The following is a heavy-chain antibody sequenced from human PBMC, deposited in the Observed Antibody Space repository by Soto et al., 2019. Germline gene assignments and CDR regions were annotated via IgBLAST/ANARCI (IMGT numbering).Heavy chain of an antibody. CDR3: AGGRIVVVGSRAYYGMDV. Sequence: AVKVSCKASGGTPSNSAISWVRQAPGQGPEWMGGIIPVFGLVKYAQNFQGRVTITADESTNTAYMELSSLRPEDTAVYYCAGGRIVVVGSRAYYGMDVWGQGTTVTVSS. CDR1: GGTPSNSA. D-gene: IGHD3-22*01. CDR2: IIPVFGLV. V-gene: IGHV1-69*13. J-gene: IGHJ6*02.